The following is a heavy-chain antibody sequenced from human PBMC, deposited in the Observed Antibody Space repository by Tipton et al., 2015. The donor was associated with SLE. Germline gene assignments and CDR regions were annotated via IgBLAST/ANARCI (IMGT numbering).Heavy chain of an antibody. J-gene: IGHJ3*01. CDR1: GFTFSSYG. V-gene: IGHV3-33*06. Sequence: SLRLSCAASGFTFSSYGMHWVRQAPGKGLEWVAVIRYDESIKSYAESVKGRFTISRDNSKNTLFLQMNRLRAEDTAVYYCAKESLVGGSYGYGGIDVWGQGTMVTVSS. D-gene: IGHD3-16*01. CDR2: IRYDESIK. CDR3: AKESLVGGSYGYGGIDV.